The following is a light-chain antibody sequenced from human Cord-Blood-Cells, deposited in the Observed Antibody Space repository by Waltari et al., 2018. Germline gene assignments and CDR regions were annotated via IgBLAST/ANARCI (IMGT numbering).Light chain of an antibody. CDR1: SSDVGGYTY. Sequence: QSALTQPASVSGSPGQSTTISCTGTSSDVGGYTYLSWYQQHPGKAPKLRVYDVSNRPSGVSIRVSGSKAGNAASLTISGLQAEDEADYYCSSYTSSSTWVFGGGTKLTGL. CDR3: SSYTSSSTWV. V-gene: IGLV2-14*01. J-gene: IGLJ3*02. CDR2: DVS.